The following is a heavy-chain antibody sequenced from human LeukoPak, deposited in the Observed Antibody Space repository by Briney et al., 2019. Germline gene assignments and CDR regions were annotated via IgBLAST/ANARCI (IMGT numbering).Heavy chain of an antibody. Sequence: PSETLSLTCTVSGGSISSYYWRWIRQPPGKGLEWIGYIYYSGCSNYNPSLKRRVTIPVNTSKKQLFLKLGAVTDARTAVFYFVGFREDNSRYLGLEDWGQGSLVTVSS. CDR1: GGSISSYY. CDR3: VGFREDNSRYLGLED. J-gene: IGHJ4*02. CDR2: IYYSGCS. V-gene: IGHV4-59*03. D-gene: IGHD3-22*01.